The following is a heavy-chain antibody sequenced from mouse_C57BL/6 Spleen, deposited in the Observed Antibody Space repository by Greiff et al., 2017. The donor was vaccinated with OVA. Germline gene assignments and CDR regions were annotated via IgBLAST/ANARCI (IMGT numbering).Heavy chain of an antibody. CDR2: INPSSGYT. J-gene: IGHJ2*01. CDR3: ARSGYDFLFDY. Sequence: QVQLQQSGADLARPGASVKMSCKASGYTFTSYTMHWVKQRPGQGLEWIGYINPSSGYTKYNQKFKDKATLTADKSSSTAYMQLSSLTSEDSAVYYCARSGYDFLFDYWGQGTTLTVSS. V-gene: IGHV1-4*01. D-gene: IGHD2-4*01. CDR1: GYTFTSYT.